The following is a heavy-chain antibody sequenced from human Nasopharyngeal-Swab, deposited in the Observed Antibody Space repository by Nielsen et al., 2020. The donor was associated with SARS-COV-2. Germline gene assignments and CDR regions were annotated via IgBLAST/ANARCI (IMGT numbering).Heavy chain of an antibody. V-gene: IGHV3-21*01. CDR2: ISSSSTYI. J-gene: IGHJ4*02. D-gene: IGHD4-17*01. CDR1: GFTFSSYG. CDR3: ARMGPPLATVTTGDY. Sequence: GESLKISCVASGFTFSSYGMNWVRQAPGKGLEWVSSISSSSTYIYYADSVKGRFTISRDNAQNSLYLQMSSLRAEDTAVYYCARMGPPLATVTTGDYWGQGTLVTASS.